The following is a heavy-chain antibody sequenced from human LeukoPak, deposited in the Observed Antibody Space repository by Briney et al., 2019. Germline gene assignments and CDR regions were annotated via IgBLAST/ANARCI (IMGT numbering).Heavy chain of an antibody. D-gene: IGHD2-21*01. Sequence: PSETLSLTCTVSGGSISSYYWSWIRQPPGKGLEWIGYIYYSGSTNYNPSLKSRVTISVDTSKNQFSLKLSSVTAADTAVYYCARGPSVWWSNYYFDYWGQGTLVTVSS. J-gene: IGHJ4*02. CDR3: ARGPSVWWSNYYFDY. V-gene: IGHV4-59*12. CDR1: GGSISSYY. CDR2: IYYSGST.